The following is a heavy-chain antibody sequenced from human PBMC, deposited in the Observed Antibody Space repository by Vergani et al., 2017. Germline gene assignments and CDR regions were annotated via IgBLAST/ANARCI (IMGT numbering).Heavy chain of an antibody. Sequence: EVQLVQSGAEVKKPGESLKISCKGSGYSFTSYCIGWVRQMPGKGLEWMGIIYPGDSDTRYSPSFQGQVTISADKSISTAYLQWSSLKASDTAMYYCARHITMVRGVPNWFDPWGQGTLVTVSS. J-gene: IGHJ5*02. V-gene: IGHV5-51*01. CDR2: IYPGDSDT. CDR1: GYSFTSYC. D-gene: IGHD3-10*01. CDR3: ARHITMVRGVPNWFDP.